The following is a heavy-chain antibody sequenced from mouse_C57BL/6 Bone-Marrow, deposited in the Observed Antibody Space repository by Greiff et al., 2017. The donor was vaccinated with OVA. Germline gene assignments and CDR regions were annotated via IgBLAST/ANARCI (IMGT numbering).Heavy chain of an antibody. J-gene: IGHJ3*01. D-gene: IGHD2-4*01. CDR2: IYPGDGDT. CDR1: GYAFSSSW. CDR3: AREGLRRGFAY. Sequence: QVQLQQSGPELVKPGASVKISCKASGYAFSSSWMNWVKQRPGKGLEWIGRIYPGDGDTNYNGKFKGKATLTADKSSSTAYMQLSSLTSEDSAVYFCAREGLRRGFAYWGQGTLVTVSA. V-gene: IGHV1-82*01.